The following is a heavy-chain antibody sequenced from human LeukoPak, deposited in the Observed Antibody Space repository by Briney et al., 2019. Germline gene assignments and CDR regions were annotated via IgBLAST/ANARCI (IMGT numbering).Heavy chain of an antibody. CDR3: AKVGGYYYDILDY. J-gene: IGHJ4*02. D-gene: IGHD3-22*01. CDR1: GLTFSSYA. V-gene: IGHV3-23*01. CDR2: ISGSGGST. Sequence: GGSLRLSFAASGLTFSSYAMSWVRQAAGKGLEWVGAISGSGGSTYYADSVKGRFTISRDNSKNTLYLQMNSLRAEDTAVYYCAKVGGYYYDILDYWGQGTLVTVSS.